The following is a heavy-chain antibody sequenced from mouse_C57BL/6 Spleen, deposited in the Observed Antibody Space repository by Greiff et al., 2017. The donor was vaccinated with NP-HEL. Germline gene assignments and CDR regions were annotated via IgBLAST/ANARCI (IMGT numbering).Heavy chain of an antibody. CDR3: SRTARRKY. CDR2: ISFSGST. D-gene: IGHD1-2*01. J-gene: IGHJ2*01. V-gene: IGHV3-2*02. CDR1: GYSITSGYG. Sequence: VQLKESGPGLVKPSQSLSLTCTVTGYSITSGYGWNWIRQFPGNKLEWMGYISFSGSTNYNPSLKSRISITRDTSKNQFFLQLNSVTTEDTATYYCSRTARRKYWGQGTTLTVSS.